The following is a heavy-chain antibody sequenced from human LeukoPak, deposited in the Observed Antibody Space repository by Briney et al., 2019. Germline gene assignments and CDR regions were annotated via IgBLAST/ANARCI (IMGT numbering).Heavy chain of an antibody. Sequence: SETLSLTCTASGGSISSSSYYWGWIRQPPGKGLEWIGEINHSGSTNYNLSLKSRVTISVDTSNNQFSLKLSSVTAADTAVYYCASGRRLGRQYYYDYMDVWAKGTTVTVSS. D-gene: IGHD3-16*01. CDR3: ASGRRLGRQYYYDYMDV. CDR1: GGSISSSSYY. J-gene: IGHJ6*03. CDR2: INHSGST. V-gene: IGHV4-39*07.